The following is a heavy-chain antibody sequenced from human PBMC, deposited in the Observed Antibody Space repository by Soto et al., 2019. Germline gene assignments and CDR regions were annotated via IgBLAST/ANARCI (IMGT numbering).Heavy chain of an antibody. CDR1: GGSISSGGYY. CDR3: ARSSNTALWPAPYYSYGMDV. D-gene: IGHD3-10*01. CDR2: IYYSGST. Sequence: QVQLQESGPGLVKPSQTLSLTCTVSGGSISSGGYYWSWIRQHPGKGLEWIGYIYYSGSTYYNPSLKLRVTISVDTSKNQFSLKLSSVTAADTAVYYCARSSNTALWPAPYYSYGMDVWGQGTTVTVSS. J-gene: IGHJ6*02. V-gene: IGHV4-31*03.